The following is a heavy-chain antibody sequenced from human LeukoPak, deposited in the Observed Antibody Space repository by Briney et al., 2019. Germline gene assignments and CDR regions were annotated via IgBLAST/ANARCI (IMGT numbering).Heavy chain of an antibody. D-gene: IGHD5-18*01. Sequence: GGSLRLSCAASGLTISGYWMHWVRQGPGKGLVWVSRINGDASSTSYADSVKGRFTISRDNAKNTLYLQMNSLRAEDTGVYYCTRARGYSYGYFDQWGQGTLVTVSS. V-gene: IGHV3-74*01. CDR2: INGDASST. CDR1: GLTISGYW. CDR3: TRARGYSYGYFDQ. J-gene: IGHJ4*02.